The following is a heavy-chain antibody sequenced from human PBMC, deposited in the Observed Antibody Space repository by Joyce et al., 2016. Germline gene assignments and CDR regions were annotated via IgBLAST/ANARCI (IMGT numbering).Heavy chain of an antibody. V-gene: IGHV1-69*01. CDR1: GDTFSSFA. CDR3: ANRANWDYFDY. Sequence: QVQLVQSGAEVKKPGSSVKVSCKASGDTFSSFAISWVRRAPGQGLEWMGGISPIFGTANYAQKCQGRVTITADESTNTAYMELSSLRSEDTAVYYCANRANWDYFDYWGQGTLVTVSS. J-gene: IGHJ4*02. D-gene: IGHD7-27*01. CDR2: ISPIFGTA.